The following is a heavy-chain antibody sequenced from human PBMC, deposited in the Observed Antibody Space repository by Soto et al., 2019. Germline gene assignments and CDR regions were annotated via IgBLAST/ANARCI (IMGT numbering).Heavy chain of an antibody. CDR3: AREGGGDPSLYYFDY. CDR1: GFTFSSYA. J-gene: IGHJ4*02. CDR2: ISYDGSNK. Sequence: GGSLRLSCAASGFTFSSYAMHWVRQAPGKGLEWVAVISYDGSNKYYADSVKGRFTISRDNSKNTLYLQMNSLRAEDSAVYHCAREGGGDPSLYYFDYWGQGTLVTVSS. D-gene: IGHD3-16*01. V-gene: IGHV3-30*04.